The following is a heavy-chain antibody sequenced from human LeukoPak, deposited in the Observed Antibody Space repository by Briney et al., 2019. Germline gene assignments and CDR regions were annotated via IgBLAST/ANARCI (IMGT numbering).Heavy chain of an antibody. V-gene: IGHV6-1*01. D-gene: IGHD6-13*01. CDR1: RDSVSSNIVA. CDR3: ARALGSWKFDY. CDR2: TYYRSKGYN. Sequence: SQTLPHTCAISRDSVSSNIVAWNWIRQSPSRGLEWLGRTYYRSKGYNDYAVSVKSRITISPDTSKNQFSLQLNSVTPDDTAVYYCARALGSWKFDYWGQGALVTVSS. J-gene: IGHJ4*02.